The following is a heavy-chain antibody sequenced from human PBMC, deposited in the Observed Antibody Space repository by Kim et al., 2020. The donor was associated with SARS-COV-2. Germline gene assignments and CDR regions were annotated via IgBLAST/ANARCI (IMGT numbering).Heavy chain of an antibody. CDR3: VRGDSNFYYYYYMHV. V-gene: IGHV4-59*08. Sequence: SETLSLTCTVSGGSISSYYWSWIRQPPGKGLQWIGFFYYSGSSNYNPSLKSRVTMSVDTSKNQFSLTLTSVTAADTAVYYCVRGDSNFYYYYYMHVWG. CDR1: GGSISSYY. J-gene: IGHJ6*03. D-gene: IGHD1-1*01. CDR2: FYYSGSS.